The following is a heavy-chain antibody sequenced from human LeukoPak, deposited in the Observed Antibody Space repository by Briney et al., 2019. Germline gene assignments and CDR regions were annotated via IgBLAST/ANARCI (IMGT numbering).Heavy chain of an antibody. Sequence: SQTLSLTCTVSGDSISSGPYYWSWIRQHPGKGLEWIGYIYYSGTTYYNPSLTSRVTMSVDTSKNQFSLKLSSLTAADTAVYYCARGYYYGSGSIHFDYWGQGTLVPVSS. J-gene: IGHJ4*02. V-gene: IGHV4-31*03. CDR1: GDSISSGPYY. CDR2: IYYSGTT. CDR3: ARGYYYGSGSIHFDY. D-gene: IGHD3-10*01.